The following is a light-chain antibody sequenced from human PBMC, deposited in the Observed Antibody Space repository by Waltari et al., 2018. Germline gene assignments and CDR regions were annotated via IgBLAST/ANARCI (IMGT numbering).Light chain of an antibody. Sequence: QSALTQPASVSGSPGQPLTISCTATSSDVRGYNYFSWYQQHPGKVPKLLIFDVSNRPSGVSNRFSGSKSGNTASLTISGLQAEDESDYYCCSFTSRSTWVFGGGTKLTVL. J-gene: IGLJ3*02. V-gene: IGLV2-14*01. CDR3: CSFTSRSTWV. CDR1: SSDVRGYNY. CDR2: DVS.